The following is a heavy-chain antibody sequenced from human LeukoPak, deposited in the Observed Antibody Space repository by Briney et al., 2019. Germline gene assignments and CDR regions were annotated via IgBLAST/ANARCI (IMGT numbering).Heavy chain of an antibody. V-gene: IGHV3-53*01. CDR3: ATAARQLDDAFDI. Sequence: GGSLRLSCAASGFTVSSNYMSWVRQAPGKGLEWVSVIYSGGSTYYADSVKGRFTISRDNSKNTLYLQMNSLRAEDTAVYYCATAARQLDDAFDIWGQGTMVTVSS. J-gene: IGHJ3*02. CDR1: GFTVSSNY. D-gene: IGHD6-6*01. CDR2: IYSGGST.